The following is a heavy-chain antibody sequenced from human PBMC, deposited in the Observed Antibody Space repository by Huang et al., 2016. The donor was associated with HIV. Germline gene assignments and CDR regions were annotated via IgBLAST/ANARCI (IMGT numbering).Heavy chain of an antibody. D-gene: IGHD3-10*01. CDR1: GDSISSYY. Sequence: QVQLQESGPGLVKPSESLSLTCSVSGDSISSYYWSWIRQPPGKGLEWIGYIYYSGSTNYNPSLKSRLTISMDTSKNQFSLKMSSVTAADTAIYVCARRGVATNYFDHWGRGALVIVSS. CDR2: IYYSGST. CDR3: ARRGVATNYFDH. J-gene: IGHJ4*02. V-gene: IGHV4-59*01.